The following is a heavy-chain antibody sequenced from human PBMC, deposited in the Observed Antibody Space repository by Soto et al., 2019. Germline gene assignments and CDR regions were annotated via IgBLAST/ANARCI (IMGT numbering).Heavy chain of an antibody. CDR2: INYSGNT. Sequence: QLQESGPGLVRPSETLSLTCTVSGDSISSSPYYWGWLRQPPGRGPEWIGSINYSGNTYYKPSLKSRVVISVDTSKNQFPLTLTSVTAADTAVYYCARAYYSSTWHPPFDYWGQGTLVTVSS. V-gene: IGHV4-39*01. J-gene: IGHJ4*02. CDR3: ARAYYSSTWHPPFDY. D-gene: IGHD6-13*01. CDR1: GDSISSSPYY.